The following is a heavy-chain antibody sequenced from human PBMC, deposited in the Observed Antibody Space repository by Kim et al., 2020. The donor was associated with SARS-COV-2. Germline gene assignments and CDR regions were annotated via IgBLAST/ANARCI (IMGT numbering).Heavy chain of an antibody. J-gene: IGHJ4*01. CDR1: GGSFSGYY. Sequence: SETLSLTCAVYGGSFSGYYWSWIRQPPGKGLEWIGEINHSGSTNYNPSLKSRVTISVDTSKNHFSLKLSSVPAADTAVYYCARLGYCSSTSCYPYYFAS. CDR2: INHSGST. CDR3: ARLGYCSSTSCYPYYFAS. V-gene: IGHV4-34*01. D-gene: IGHD2-2*01.